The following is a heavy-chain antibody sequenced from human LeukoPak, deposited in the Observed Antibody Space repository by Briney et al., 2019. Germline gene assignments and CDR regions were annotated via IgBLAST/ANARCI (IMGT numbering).Heavy chain of an antibody. Sequence: GGSLRLSCAASGFTFSSSWMSWVRQAPGKGLEGVANIKQDGGEKYYVDSVKGRFTISRDNAKNSLYLQMNSLRAEDTAVYYCARDGIWSYYYYMDVWGKGTTVTVSS. J-gene: IGHJ6*03. D-gene: IGHD2-15*01. V-gene: IGHV3-7*01. CDR3: ARDGIWSYYYYMDV. CDR1: GFTFSSSW. CDR2: IKQDGGEK.